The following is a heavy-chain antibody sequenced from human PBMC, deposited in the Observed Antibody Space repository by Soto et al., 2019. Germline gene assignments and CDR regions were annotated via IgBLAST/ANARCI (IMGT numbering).Heavy chain of an antibody. J-gene: IGHJ6*02. Sequence: GILCLCCAVSGLTLSSYRMYWVRQAPGKGLEWVSSISSSSSYIYYADSVKGRFTISRDNAKNSLYLQMKSMRAEDTAVYYCAREGSGSYYWYYGMDVWGQGTTVTVSS. CDR2: ISSSSSYI. CDR1: GLTLSSYR. D-gene: IGHD3-10*01. V-gene: IGHV3-21*01. CDR3: AREGSGSYYWYYGMDV.